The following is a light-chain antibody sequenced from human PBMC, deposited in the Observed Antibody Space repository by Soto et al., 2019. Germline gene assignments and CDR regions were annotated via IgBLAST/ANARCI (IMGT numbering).Light chain of an antibody. CDR3: QQRCDWPLT. V-gene: IGKV3-11*01. Sequence: EIVLTQSPATLSSSPGERATLSCRASQSVSSQLAWYQQKPGQAPRLLIYDASNRATGIPARFSGSGSATDFTLTISSLEPEDFAVYYCQQRCDWPLTFGGGTKVDI. CDR1: QSVSSQ. J-gene: IGKJ4*01. CDR2: DAS.